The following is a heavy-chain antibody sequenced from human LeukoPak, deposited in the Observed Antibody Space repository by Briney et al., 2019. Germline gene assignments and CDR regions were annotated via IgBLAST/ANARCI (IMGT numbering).Heavy chain of an antibody. D-gene: IGHD6-13*01. CDR1: GFSFSDYG. CDR3: ARDPPHYSSSWYYFDY. V-gene: IGHV3-33*01. CDR2: IWYDGSNK. Sequence: PGRSLRLACAASGFSFSDYGMHWVRQAPGKGLDWVAVIWYDGSNKYYADSVKGRFTISRDYSKNTLYPQMNSLRAEDTALYYCARDPPHYSSSWYYFDYWGQGTLVTVSS. J-gene: IGHJ4*02.